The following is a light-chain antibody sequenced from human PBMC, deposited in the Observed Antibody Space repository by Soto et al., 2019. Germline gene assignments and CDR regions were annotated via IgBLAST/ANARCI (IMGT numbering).Light chain of an antibody. CDR3: QSYDSSLTGVV. CDR1: SSNIGAGYD. Sequence: QPVLTQPPSLSGAPGQRVTISCTGSSSNIGAGYDVQWYQQLPGTAPKLLIYGNYNRPSGVPDRFSGSKSGTSASLAITVLQAEDEADYYCQSYDSSLTGVVFGGGTKLTVL. J-gene: IGLJ2*01. V-gene: IGLV1-40*01. CDR2: GNY.